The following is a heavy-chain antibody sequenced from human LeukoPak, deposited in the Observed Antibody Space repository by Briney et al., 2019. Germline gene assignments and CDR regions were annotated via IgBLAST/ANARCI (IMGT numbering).Heavy chain of an antibody. CDR3: ARDVPGSSWYDY. V-gene: IGHV4-4*07. Sequence: SETLSLTCTVSGGSISTYYWSWIRQPAGKGLECIGRIYTSGITNYNPSLKSRVTMSVDTSKNQFSLKLSSVTAADTAVYYCARDVPGSSWYDYWGQGTLVTVSS. J-gene: IGHJ4*02. CDR1: GGSISTYY. CDR2: IYTSGIT. D-gene: IGHD6-13*01.